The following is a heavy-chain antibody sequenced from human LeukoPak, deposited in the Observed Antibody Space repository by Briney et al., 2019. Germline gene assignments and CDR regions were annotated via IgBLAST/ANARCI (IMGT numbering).Heavy chain of an antibody. Sequence: GGSLRLSCAASGFTFSNYWMHWVRQAPGQGLVWVSAIGGGGDTTYYADSVKGRFAVSRDNSKSTLYLQMNSLRAEDTAVYYCAKRAGRTLQRYFDDWGQGTLVTVSS. V-gene: IGHV3-23*01. D-gene: IGHD3-10*01. CDR1: GFTFSNYW. J-gene: IGHJ4*02. CDR3: AKRAGRTLQRYFDD. CDR2: IGGGGDTT.